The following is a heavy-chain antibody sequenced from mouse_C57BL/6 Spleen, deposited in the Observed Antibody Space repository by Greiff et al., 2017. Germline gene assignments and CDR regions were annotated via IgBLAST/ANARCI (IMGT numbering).Heavy chain of an antibody. V-gene: IGHV1-82*01. CDR2: IYPGDGDT. Sequence: QVQLKQSGPELVKPGASVKISCKASGYAFSSSWMNWVQQRPGKGLEWIGRIYPGDGDTNYNGKFKGKATLTADKTSSTAYMQLSSLTSEDSAVYFCAREGTDSFDYWGQGTTLTVSS. CDR1: GYAFSSSW. CDR3: AREGTDSFDY. J-gene: IGHJ2*01. D-gene: IGHD2-4*01.